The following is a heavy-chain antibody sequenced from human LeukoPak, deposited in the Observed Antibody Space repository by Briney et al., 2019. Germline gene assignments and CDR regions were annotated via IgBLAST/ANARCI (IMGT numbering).Heavy chain of an antibody. CDR3: ARGGGYASPIGY. CDR2: IYHSGST. V-gene: IGHV4-59*01. J-gene: IGHJ4*02. CDR1: GGSISTYY. Sequence: PSETLSLTCTVSGGSISTYYWSWIRQPPGKGLEWIGYIYHSGSTNYNPSLKSRVTISVDTSKNRLSLKLSSVTAADTAVYYCARGGGYASPIGYWGQGALVTVSS. D-gene: IGHD5-12*01.